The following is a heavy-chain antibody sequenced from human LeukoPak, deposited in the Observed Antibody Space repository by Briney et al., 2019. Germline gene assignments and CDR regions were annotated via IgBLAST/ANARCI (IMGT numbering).Heavy chain of an antibody. J-gene: IGHJ6*02. V-gene: IGHV6-1*01. CDR1: GDSVSSNSAA. CDR3: ARDGFWDYGDYYYYGMDV. D-gene: IGHD4-17*01. Sequence: SQTLSLTCAISGDSVSSNSAAWNWIRQSPSRGLEWLGRTYYRSKWYNDYAVPVKSRITINPDTSKNQFSLQLNSVAPEDTAVYYCARDGFWDYGDYYYYGMDVWGQGTTVTVSS. CDR2: TYYRSKWYN.